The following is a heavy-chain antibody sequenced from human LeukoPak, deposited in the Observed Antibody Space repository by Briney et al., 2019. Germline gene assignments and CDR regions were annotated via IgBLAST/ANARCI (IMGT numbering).Heavy chain of an antibody. J-gene: IGHJ4*02. Sequence: SQTLSLTSAISGDSVSATSVAWACDRQSPSRGLEWLGRTYYRTKWYNDYAGSVKSRTTINPDTSKNQFSLQLKSVTSEDTAVYYCSRMARVHSTGWSFFDFWGQGTLVTVSS. CDR1: GDSVSATSVA. V-gene: IGHV6-1*01. CDR3: SRMARVHSTGWSFFDF. D-gene: IGHD6-19*01. CDR2: TYYRTKWYN.